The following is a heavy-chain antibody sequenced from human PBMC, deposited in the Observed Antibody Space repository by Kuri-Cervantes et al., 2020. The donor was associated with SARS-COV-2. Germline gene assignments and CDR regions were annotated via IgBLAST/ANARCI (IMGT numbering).Heavy chain of an antibody. CDR1: GFTFSSYS. D-gene: IGHD2-2*01. CDR2: ISSSSSYI. CDR3: AREHCSGTSCYGLDY. Sequence: GGSLRLSCAASGFTFSSYSMNWVRQAPGKGLEWVSSISSSSSYIYYADSVKGRFTISRDNAKNSLYLQMNSLRAEDTAVYYCAREHCSGTSCYGLDYWGQGTLVIVSS. J-gene: IGHJ4*02. V-gene: IGHV3-21*01.